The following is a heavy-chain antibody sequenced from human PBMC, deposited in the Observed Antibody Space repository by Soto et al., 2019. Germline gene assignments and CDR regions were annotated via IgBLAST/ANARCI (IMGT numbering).Heavy chain of an antibody. CDR2: IRGSGGNT. J-gene: IGHJ5*02. V-gene: IGHV3-23*01. D-gene: IGHD4-17*01. Sequence: EVQLLESGGGLVQPGGSLRLSCAASGFTFSSYAMTWVRQAPGKGLEWVSAIRGSGGNTYYADSVKGRFTISRDNSKDTSYVQMNGLRPENTAVYYCAQGSQILSTYYGGRSDTWCQGTMVTVSS. CDR3: AQGSQILSTYYGGRSDT. CDR1: GFTFSSYA.